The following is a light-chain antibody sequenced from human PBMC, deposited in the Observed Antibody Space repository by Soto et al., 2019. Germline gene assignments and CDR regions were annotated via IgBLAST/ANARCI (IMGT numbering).Light chain of an antibody. J-gene: IGLJ1*01. CDR3: SSYTSSSTYV. CDR1: SSDVGGYNY. Sequence: QSALTQPASVSGSPGQSITISCTGTSSDVGGYNYVSWYQQHLGKAPKLMIYDVSNRPSGVSNRFSGSKSGNTVSLTISGLQAEDEADYYCSSYTSSSTYVFGTGTKVTVL. CDR2: DVS. V-gene: IGLV2-14*01.